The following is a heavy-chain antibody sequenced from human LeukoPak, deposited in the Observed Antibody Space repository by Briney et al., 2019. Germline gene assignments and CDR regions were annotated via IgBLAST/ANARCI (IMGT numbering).Heavy chain of an antibody. V-gene: IGHV3-11*04. D-gene: IGHD2-8*01. CDR3: ARDGNQMVYAAHYYYYYMDV. CDR2: ISSSGNNK. Sequence: PGGSLRLSCEGAEFSISDYYMNWIRQAPGKGLEWVSSISSSGNNKLYADSVKGRFTISRDNAKNSLYLQMNSLRAEDTAVYYCARDGNQMVYAAHYYYYYMDVWGKGTTVTVSS. CDR1: EFSISDYY. J-gene: IGHJ6*03.